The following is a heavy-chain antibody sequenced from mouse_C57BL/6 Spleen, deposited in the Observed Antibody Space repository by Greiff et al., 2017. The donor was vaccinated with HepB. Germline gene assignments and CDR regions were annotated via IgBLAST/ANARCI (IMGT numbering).Heavy chain of an antibody. CDR1: GYTFTGYW. CDR2: ILPGSGST. CDR3: ARWDDGYYDWYFDV. J-gene: IGHJ1*03. D-gene: IGHD2-3*01. Sequence: QVQLQQSGAELMKPGASVKLSCKATGYTFTGYWIEWVKQRPGHGLEWIGEILPGSGSTNYTEKFKGKATFTADTSSNTAYMQLSSLTTEDSAIYYCARWDDGYYDWYFDVWGTGTTVTVSS. V-gene: IGHV1-9*01.